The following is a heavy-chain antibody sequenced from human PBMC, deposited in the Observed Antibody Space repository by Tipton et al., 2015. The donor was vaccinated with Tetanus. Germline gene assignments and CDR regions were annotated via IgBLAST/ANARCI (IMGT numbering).Heavy chain of an antibody. J-gene: IGHJ6*02. Sequence: TLSLTCTVSGGSISSYYWSWIRQPPGKGLEWIGYIYYSGSTNYNPSLKSRVTISVDTSKNQFSLKLSSVTAADTAVYYCARDQYASLYGMDVWGQGTTVTVSS. D-gene: IGHD2-8*01. V-gene: IGHV4-59*01. CDR1: GGSISSYY. CDR2: IYYSGST. CDR3: ARDQYASLYGMDV.